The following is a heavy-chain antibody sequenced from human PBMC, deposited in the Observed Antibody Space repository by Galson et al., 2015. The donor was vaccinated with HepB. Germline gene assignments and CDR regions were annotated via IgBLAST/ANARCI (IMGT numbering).Heavy chain of an antibody. Sequence: SLRLSCAASGFTVSSNYMSWVRQAPGKGLEWVSVIYSGGSTYYADSVKGRFTISRHNSKNTLYLQMNSLRAEDTAVYYCARMELLIDSYYYYGMDVWGQGTTVTVSS. CDR2: IYSGGST. D-gene: IGHD1-26*01. J-gene: IGHJ6*02. CDR1: GFTVSSNY. V-gene: IGHV3-53*04. CDR3: ARMELLIDSYYYYGMDV.